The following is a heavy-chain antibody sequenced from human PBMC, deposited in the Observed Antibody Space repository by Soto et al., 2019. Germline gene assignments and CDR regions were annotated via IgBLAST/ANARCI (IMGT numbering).Heavy chain of an antibody. CDR1: GFTFSSYA. J-gene: IGHJ4*02. D-gene: IGHD6-13*01. CDR3: AKIGGPGIAAAGTTFIDY. V-gene: IGHV3-23*01. Sequence: GGSLRLSCAASGFTFSSYAMSWVRQAPGKGLEWVSAISGSGGSTYYADSVKGRFTISRDNSKNTLYLQMNSLRAEDTAVYYCAKIGGPGIAAAGTTFIDYWGQGTLVTVSS. CDR2: ISGSGGST.